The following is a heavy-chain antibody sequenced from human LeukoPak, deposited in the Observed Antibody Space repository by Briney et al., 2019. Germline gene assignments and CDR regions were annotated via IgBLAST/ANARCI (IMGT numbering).Heavy chain of an antibody. V-gene: IGHV3-23*01. D-gene: IGHD5-24*01. CDR1: GFTFNSYD. Sequence: GGSLRLSCAAFGFTFNSYDMSWVRQAPGKGLEWVSAISGSGGTYYAESVKGRFTVSRDNSNNTLYLQMDGMRAEDTAVHYCAKDYSAYNYLADFDYWGQGTLVTVSS. CDR2: ISGSGGT. CDR3: AKDYSAYNYLADFDY. J-gene: IGHJ4*02.